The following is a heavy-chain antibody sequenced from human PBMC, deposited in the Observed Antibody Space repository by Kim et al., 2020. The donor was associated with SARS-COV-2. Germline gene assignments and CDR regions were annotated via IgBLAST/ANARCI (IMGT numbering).Heavy chain of an antibody. Sequence: GGSLRLSCAASGFTFSSYAMSWVRRAPGKGLEWVSGIDYRGLSIFYADSVKGRFTISRDNSKNTLYLQMNSLRAEDTAVYYCAKGEYSGRDANLDYWGQGTLVTVSS. CDR2: IDYRGLSI. J-gene: IGHJ4*02. CDR3: AKGEYSGRDANLDY. CDR1: GFTFSSYA. D-gene: IGHD5-12*01. V-gene: IGHV3-23*01.